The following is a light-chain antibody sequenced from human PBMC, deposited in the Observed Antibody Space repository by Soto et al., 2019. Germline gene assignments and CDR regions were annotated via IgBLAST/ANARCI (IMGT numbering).Light chain of an antibody. CDR3: QQSSRCPHT. J-gene: IGKJ3*01. CDR2: AAS. Sequence: DIQMTQSPSSLSASVGDRITITCRASQIISSYLNWYQQQPGKAPKLLIYAASSLESGVTSRFRGSGSGTDFTLTSSSLQAEDFATCYCQQSSRCPHTFGPGTKVDIK. CDR1: QIISSY. V-gene: IGKV1-39*01.